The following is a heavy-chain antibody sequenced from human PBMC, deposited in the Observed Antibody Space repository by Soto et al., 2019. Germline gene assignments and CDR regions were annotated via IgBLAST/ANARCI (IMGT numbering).Heavy chain of an antibody. CDR3: AKERRHGEWYFDF. CDR2: IGTDGTTV. J-gene: IGHJ4*02. Sequence: QVQLVESGGGVVQPGGSLRLSCAASGFTFSTYSMHWVRQAPGKGLEWVAVIGTDGTTVIYGESVKCRFSISRDSPKNTLYLQMNGLRPEDTADYYCAKERRHGEWYFDFWGQGTLVTVSS. CDR1: GFTFSTYS. V-gene: IGHV3-30*18. D-gene: IGHD3-3*01.